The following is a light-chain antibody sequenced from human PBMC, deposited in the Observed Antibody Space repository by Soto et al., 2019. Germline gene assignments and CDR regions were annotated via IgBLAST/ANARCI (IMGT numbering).Light chain of an antibody. CDR2: KVS. V-gene: IGKV2-30*01. J-gene: IGKJ1*01. CDR1: QSLVYSDGNTY. Sequence: DVVMNQSPLSLPVTLGQPASISCRSSQSLVYSDGNTYLNWFQQRPGQSPRRLIYKVSNRDSGVPERFSGSGPGTEFTLKISRVEAEDVGVYYCMRGRHWLWAFGQGTKVELK. CDR3: MRGRHWLWA.